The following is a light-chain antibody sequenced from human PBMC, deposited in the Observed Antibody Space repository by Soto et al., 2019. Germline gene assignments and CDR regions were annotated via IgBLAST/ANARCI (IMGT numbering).Light chain of an antibody. V-gene: IGKV1-9*01. CDR2: AAS. J-gene: IGKJ5*01. CDR1: QGISSF. Sequence: IQLTQSPPSLSASIGDRVTIPCRASQGISSFLAWYQQKPGKAPKLLIYAASTLQSGIPSRFSGSGSGTDFTLTISSLQPEDFATYYCQQLNIDSYPITFGQGTRLEIK. CDR3: QQLNIDSYPIT.